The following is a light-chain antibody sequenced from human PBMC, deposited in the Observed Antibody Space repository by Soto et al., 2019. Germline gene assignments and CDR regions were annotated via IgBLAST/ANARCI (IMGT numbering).Light chain of an antibody. CDR1: SSKIGSKP. Sequence: QSVLTQPPSASGAPGQRVTISCSGSSSKIGSKPVTWYQQLPGAAPKLLIHKTTQRPSGLPDRFSASKSGTSASLDISGLQSGDEAHYYCPAWDDSLNAVVFGGGTKLTVL. CDR3: PAWDDSLNAVV. V-gene: IGLV1-44*01. CDR2: KTT. J-gene: IGLJ2*01.